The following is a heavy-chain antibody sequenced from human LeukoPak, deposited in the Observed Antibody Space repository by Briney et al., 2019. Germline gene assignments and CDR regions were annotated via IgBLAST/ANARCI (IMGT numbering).Heavy chain of an antibody. CDR1: GGTFSSYA. V-gene: IGHV1-69*04. CDR3: ARTVTYYYDSSGYPPSIFDY. J-gene: IGHJ4*02. D-gene: IGHD3-22*01. Sequence: ASVKASCKASGGTFSSYAISWVRQAPGQGLEWMGRITPILGIANYAQKFQGRVTITADKSTSTAYMELSSLRSEDTAVYYCARTVTYYYDSSGYPPSIFDYWGQGTLVTVSS. CDR2: ITPILGIA.